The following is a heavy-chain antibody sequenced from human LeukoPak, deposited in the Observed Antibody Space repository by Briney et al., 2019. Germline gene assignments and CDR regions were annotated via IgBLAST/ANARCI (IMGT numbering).Heavy chain of an antibody. V-gene: IGHV3-73*01. Sequence: GGALRLSCAAPGFTFSGSAMHWVRQASGKGLEWVGRITSKPNSYETVYAASMNGRFTISRDDSKNTAYLQMNSLKTEDTAVYYCAGGRGWYSPDYWGQGTLVTVSS. CDR1: GFTFSGSA. D-gene: IGHD6-19*01. J-gene: IGHJ4*02. CDR2: ITSKPNSYET. CDR3: AGGRGWYSPDY.